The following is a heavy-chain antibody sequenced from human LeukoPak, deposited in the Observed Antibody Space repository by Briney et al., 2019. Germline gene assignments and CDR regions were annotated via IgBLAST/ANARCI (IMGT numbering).Heavy chain of an antibody. V-gene: IGHV3-21*01. CDR3: ARCPSYYDILTGYFRSWGYFDY. CDR1: GFTFSSYS. D-gene: IGHD3-9*01. J-gene: IGHJ4*02. CDR2: ISSSSSYI. Sequence: GGSLRLSCAASGFTFSSYSMNWVRQAPGKGLEWVSSISSSSSYIYYADSVKGRFTISRDNAKNSLYLQMNSLRAEDTAVYYCARCPSYYDILTGYFRSWGYFDYWGQGTLVTVSS.